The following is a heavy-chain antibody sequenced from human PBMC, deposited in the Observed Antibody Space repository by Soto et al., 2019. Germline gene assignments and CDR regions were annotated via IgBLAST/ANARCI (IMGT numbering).Heavy chain of an antibody. V-gene: IGHV4-31*03. CDR3: ARAPLSAGIKYGDWFDP. Sequence: QVQLQESGPGLVKPSQTLSLTCSVSGGPTSSGAYYWSWIRQYPGKGLEWLGYIYYSGSAYYNPSLKSRVAMSLDTSKYRFNLKLSSVTAAVTAVEFWARAPLSAGIKYGDWFDPWGQGTPVSVSS. D-gene: IGHD3-16*01. J-gene: IGHJ5*02. CDR2: IYYSGSA. CDR1: GGPTSSGAYY.